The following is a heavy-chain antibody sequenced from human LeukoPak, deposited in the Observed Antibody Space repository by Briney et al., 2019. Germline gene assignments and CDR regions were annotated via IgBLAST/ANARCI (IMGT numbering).Heavy chain of an antibody. CDR3: AREDPPWEYGDSRGGFDY. D-gene: IGHD4-17*01. J-gene: IGHJ4*02. CDR1: GGSISSYY. V-gene: IGHV4-59*01. Sequence: SETLSLTCTVSGGSISSYYWSWIRQPPGKGLEWIGYIYYSGGTSYNPSLKSRVTISVDTSKNQFSLKLSSVTAADTAVYYCAREDPPWEYGDSRGGFDYWGQGTLVTVSS. CDR2: IYYSGGT.